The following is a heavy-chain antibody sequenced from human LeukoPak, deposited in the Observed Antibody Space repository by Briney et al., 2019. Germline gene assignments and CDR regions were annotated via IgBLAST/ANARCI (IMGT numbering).Heavy chain of an antibody. J-gene: IGHJ4*02. CDR3: ARGASRADY. V-gene: IGHV3-21*01. CDR2: ISSSSSYI. CDR1: VFTFRSYN. Sequence: PGGSLRLSCAASVFTFRSYNMNWVRQAPGKRPEWVSSISSSSSYIYYADSVKGRFTISRDNAKNSLYLQMNSLRAEDTALYYCARGASRADYWGQGTLVTVSS.